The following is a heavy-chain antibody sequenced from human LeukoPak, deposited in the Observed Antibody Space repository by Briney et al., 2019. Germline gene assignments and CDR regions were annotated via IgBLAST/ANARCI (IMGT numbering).Heavy chain of an antibody. D-gene: IGHD3-16*01. Sequence: GSLRLSCVASGFTFSSYWMSWVRQPPGKGLEWIGQIYYNGKADYNPSLESRITISVDTSKNKISLKLNSVTAADTAIYYCAKFGADYDMYVWGQGITVAVSS. J-gene: IGHJ6*02. V-gene: IGHV4-59*01. CDR2: IYYNGKA. CDR3: AKFGADYDMYV. CDR1: GFTFSSYW.